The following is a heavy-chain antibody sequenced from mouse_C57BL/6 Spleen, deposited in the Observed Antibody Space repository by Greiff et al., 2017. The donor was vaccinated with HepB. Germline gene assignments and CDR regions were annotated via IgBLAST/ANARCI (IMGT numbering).Heavy chain of an antibody. V-gene: IGHV1-15*01. D-gene: IGHD2-4*01. CDR3: TNYYDYDSLAY. J-gene: IGHJ2*01. Sequence: QVQLQQSGAELVRPGASVTLSCKASGYTFTDYEMHWVKQTPVHGLEWIGAIDPETGGTACNQKFKGKAILTADKSSSTAYMELRSLTSEDSAVYYCTNYYDYDSLAYWGQGTTLTVSS. CDR2: IDPETGGT. CDR1: GYTFTDYE.